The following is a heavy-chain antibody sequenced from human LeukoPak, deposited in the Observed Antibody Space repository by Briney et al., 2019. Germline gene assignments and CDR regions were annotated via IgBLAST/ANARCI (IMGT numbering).Heavy chain of an antibody. D-gene: IGHD6-19*01. V-gene: IGHV3-66*01. CDR1: GFTVSSNY. J-gene: IGHJ4*02. CDR2: TYSGGST. Sequence: GGSLRLSCAASGFTVSSNYMTWVRQAPGKGLEWVSVTYSGGSTYYADSVKGRFTISRDNSKNTLFLQMNSLRAEDTAVYYCASSSGWYNSFDFWGLGTLVTVSS. CDR3: ASSSGWYNSFDF.